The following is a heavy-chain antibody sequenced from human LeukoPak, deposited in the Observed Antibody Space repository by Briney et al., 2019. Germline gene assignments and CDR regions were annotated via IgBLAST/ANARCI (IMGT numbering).Heavy chain of an antibody. CDR3: ARELDYFDY. V-gene: IGHV3-30-3*01. CDR2: ISYDGSNK. J-gene: IGHJ4*02. D-gene: IGHD1-1*01. Sequence: GRSLRLSCAASGFTFSSYAMHWVRQAPGKGLEWVAVISYDGSNKYYADSVKGRFTISRDNSKNTLYLQMNSLRAEDTAVYYCARELDYFDYWGQGTLVTVSS. CDR1: GFTFSSYA.